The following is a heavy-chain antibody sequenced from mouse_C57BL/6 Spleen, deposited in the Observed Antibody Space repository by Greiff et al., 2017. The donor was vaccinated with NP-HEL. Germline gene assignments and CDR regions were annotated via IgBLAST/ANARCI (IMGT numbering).Heavy chain of an antibody. J-gene: IGHJ2*01. V-gene: IGHV1-64*01. Sequence: VQLQQPGAELVKPGASVKLSCKASGYTFTSYWMHWVKQRPGQGLEWIGMIHPNSGSTNYNEKFKSKATLTVDKSSSTAYMQLSGLTSEDSAVYYCASRGKDYFDYWGQGTTLTVSA. CDR2: IHPNSGST. D-gene: IGHD4-1*01. CDR1: GYTFTSYW. CDR3: ASRGKDYFDY.